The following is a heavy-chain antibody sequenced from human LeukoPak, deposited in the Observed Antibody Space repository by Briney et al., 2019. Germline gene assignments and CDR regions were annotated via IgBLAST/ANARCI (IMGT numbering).Heavy chain of an antibody. J-gene: IGHJ6*02. CDR2: IYPGDSDT. V-gene: IGHV5-51*01. CDR1: GTSFASSS. D-gene: IGHD1-1*01. Sequence: PGESLKISCKTSGTSFASSSIGWVRQMPGKGLEWMGIIYPGDSDTRYSPSFQGQVTISADKSISTTYLQWSSLKASDTAMYYCARIATGTKSARHYYYYGMDVWGQGTTVTVSS. CDR3: ARIATGTKSARHYYYYGMDV.